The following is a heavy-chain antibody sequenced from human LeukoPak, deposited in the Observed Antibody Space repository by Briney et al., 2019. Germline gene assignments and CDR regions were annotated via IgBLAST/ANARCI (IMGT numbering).Heavy chain of an antibody. CDR3: ARLRSYYYGSGSYPDAFDI. Sequence: ASVKVSWKASGYTLTGYYMHWVRQAPGQGLEWMGWINPNSGGTNYAQKFQGRVTMTRDTSISTAYMELSRLRSDDTAVYYCARLRSYYYGSGSYPDAFDIWGQGTMVTVSS. J-gene: IGHJ3*02. V-gene: IGHV1-2*02. CDR1: GYTLTGYY. CDR2: INPNSGGT. D-gene: IGHD3-10*01.